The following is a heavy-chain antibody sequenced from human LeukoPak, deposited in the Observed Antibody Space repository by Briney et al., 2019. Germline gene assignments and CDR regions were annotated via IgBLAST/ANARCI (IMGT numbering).Heavy chain of an antibody. Sequence: SQTLSLTCAISGDSVSSNSAAWNWIRKSPSRGLEWLGRTYYRSKWYNDYAVSVKSRITINPDTSKNQFSLQLSSVTPEDTAVYYCAKGLATFDYWGQGTLVTVSS. CDR2: TYYRSKWYN. CDR1: GDSVSSNSAA. V-gene: IGHV6-1*01. J-gene: IGHJ4*02. CDR3: AKGLATFDY.